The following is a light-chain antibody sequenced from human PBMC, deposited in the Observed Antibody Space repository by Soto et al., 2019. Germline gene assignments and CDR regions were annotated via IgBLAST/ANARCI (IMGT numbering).Light chain of an antibody. J-gene: IGLJ2*01. V-gene: IGLV2-8*01. Sequence: QSALTQPPSASGSPGQSVTISCTGTSSDVGGYNYVSWYKQHPVKAPKLMIYEVSKRPSGVPDRFSGSKSGNTASLTVSGLQAEDEADYYCSSYAGSNNLGVFGGGTKVNVL. CDR1: SSDVGGYNY. CDR2: EVS. CDR3: SSYAGSNNLGV.